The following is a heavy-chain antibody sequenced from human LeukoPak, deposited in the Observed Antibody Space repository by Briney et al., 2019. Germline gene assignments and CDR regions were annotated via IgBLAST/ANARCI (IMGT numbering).Heavy chain of an antibody. J-gene: IGHJ4*02. D-gene: IGHD1-26*01. CDR1: EFTFTSAW. V-gene: IGHV3-7*02. Sequence: PGGSLRLSCAASEFTFTSAWMTWVRQAPGKGLEWVANIKPDGSEQYYVDSVKGRFTISRDNAKKSLYLQMNSLRTEDTAVYYCARVGSYYYFDYWGRGTPVTVSS. CDR2: IKPDGSEQ. CDR3: ARVGSYYYFDY.